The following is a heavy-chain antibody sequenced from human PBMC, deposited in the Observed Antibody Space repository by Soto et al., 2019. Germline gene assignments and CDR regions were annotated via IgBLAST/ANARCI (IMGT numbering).Heavy chain of an antibody. D-gene: IGHD3-22*01. V-gene: IGHV4-59*12. J-gene: IGHJ4*02. CDR3: ARDPDYYDSSGPPRE. CDR1: GGSMSGYY. Sequence: SETLSLTCTVPGGSMSGYYWSWIRQPPGKGLEWIGYVHDSGDTNYTPSLKSRVTMSEDTSKNQFSLKLSSATAADTAVYYCARDPDYYDSSGPPREWGQGTLVTVSS. CDR2: VHDSGDT.